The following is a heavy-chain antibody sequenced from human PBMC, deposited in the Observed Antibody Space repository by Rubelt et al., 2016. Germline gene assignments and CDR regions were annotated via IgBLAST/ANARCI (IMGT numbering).Heavy chain of an antibody. CDR2: IIPILGIA. J-gene: IGHJ4*02. CDR3: ARESGIAAHYYFDY. V-gene: IGHV1-69*04. D-gene: IGHD6-6*01. Sequence: GRQAPGQRLEWMGRIIPILGIANYAQKFQGRVTITADKSTSTAYMELSSLRSEDTAVYYCARESGIAAHYYFDYWGQGTLVTVSS.